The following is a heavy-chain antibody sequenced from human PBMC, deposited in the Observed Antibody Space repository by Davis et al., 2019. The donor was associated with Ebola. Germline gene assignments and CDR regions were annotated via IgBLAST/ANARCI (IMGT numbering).Heavy chain of an antibody. CDR2: MYTGAST. D-gene: IGHD3-10*01. Sequence: GSLRLSCAGSGFTVSTNYMSWVRQAPGKGLEWVSVMYTGASTYYADSVKGRFTISRDHSKNTLFLQMNSLRADDTAMYYCASVSYGSGYGMDVWGQGTTVTVSS. V-gene: IGHV3-53*01. CDR3: ASVSYGSGYGMDV. J-gene: IGHJ6*02. CDR1: GFTVSTNY.